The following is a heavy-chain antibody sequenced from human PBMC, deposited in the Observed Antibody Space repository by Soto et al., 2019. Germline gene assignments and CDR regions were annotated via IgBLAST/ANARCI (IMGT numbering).Heavy chain of an antibody. Sequence: QVQLQESGPGLVKPSETLSLTCTVSGGSVNSDSYYWSWIRQPPGKGLEWIGYIYYTGSTNYNPSPESRVTISLDTSRNQFSLKLSSVTAADTAVFYCAREFSNSPEAFDSWGQGALVTVSS. CDR2: IYYTGST. J-gene: IGHJ4*02. CDR1: GGSVNSDSYY. D-gene: IGHD6-6*01. V-gene: IGHV4-61*01. CDR3: AREFSNSPEAFDS.